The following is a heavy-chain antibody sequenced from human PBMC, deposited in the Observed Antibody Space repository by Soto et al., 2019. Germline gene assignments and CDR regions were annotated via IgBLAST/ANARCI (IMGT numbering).Heavy chain of an antibody. V-gene: IGHV3-30*09. CDR3: ARYCNGGACYSASLDY. D-gene: IGHD2-15*01. J-gene: IGHJ4*02. Sequence: GGSLRLSCAASPFTLRSNYMSWVRPAPGKGLEWVSSISYDGSKESYADSVKGRFAVSRDNSKNTLYLQMNSLRPEDTAVYYCARYCNGGACYSASLDYWGQGTQVTVS. CDR2: ISYDGSKE. CDR1: PFTLRSNY.